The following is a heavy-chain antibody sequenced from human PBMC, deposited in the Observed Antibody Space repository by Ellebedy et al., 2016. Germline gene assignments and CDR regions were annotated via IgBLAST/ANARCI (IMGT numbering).Heavy chain of an antibody. CDR2: ISWNSGSI. Sequence: GGSLRLXXAASGFTFNDYAMHWVRQPPGKGLEWVSGISWNSGSIGYADSVKGRFTISRDNAKNSLYLQMNSLRAEDTALYYCAKLSCGGACHYFEYWGQGTLVTVSS. CDR1: GFTFNDYA. V-gene: IGHV3-9*01. J-gene: IGHJ4*02. CDR3: AKLSCGGACHYFEY. D-gene: IGHD2-21*01.